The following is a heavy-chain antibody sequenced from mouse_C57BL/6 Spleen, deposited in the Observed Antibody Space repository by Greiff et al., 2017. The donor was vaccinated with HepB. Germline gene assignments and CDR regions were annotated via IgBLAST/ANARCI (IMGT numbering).Heavy chain of an antibody. CDR2: INPNNGGT. J-gene: IGHJ3*01. Sequence: EVQLQQSGPELVKPGASVKISCKASGYTFTDYYMNWVKQSHGKSLEWIGDINPNNGGTSYNQKFKGKATLTVDKSSSTAYMELRSLTSEDSAVYYCARWDVHGNYGFAYWGQGTLVTVSA. D-gene: IGHD2-1*01. CDR3: ARWDVHGNYGFAY. V-gene: IGHV1-26*01. CDR1: GYTFTDYY.